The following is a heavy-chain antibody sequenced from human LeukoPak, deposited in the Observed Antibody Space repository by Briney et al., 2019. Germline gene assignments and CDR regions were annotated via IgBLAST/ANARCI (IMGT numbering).Heavy chain of an antibody. CDR3: SGGSRFVDY. D-gene: IGHD3-10*01. V-gene: IGHV3-7*04. J-gene: IGHJ4*02. Sequence: GGSLRLSCAASGFTFSSYWMSWVRQAPGKGLEWVATIKQDGSEKYYVDSVKSRFTISRDNAKNSLFLQMNSLRVEDTAVYYCSGGSRFVDYWGQGTLVTVSS. CDR1: GFTFSSYW. CDR2: IKQDGSEK.